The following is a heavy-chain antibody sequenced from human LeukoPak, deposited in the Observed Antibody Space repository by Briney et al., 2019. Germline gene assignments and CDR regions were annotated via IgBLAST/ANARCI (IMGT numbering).Heavy chain of an antibody. CDR1: GGSFSGYY. D-gene: IGHD3-10*01. Sequence: SETLSLTCAVYGGSFSGYYWSWIRQPPGKGLEWIGEINHSGSTNYNPSLKSRVTISVDTSKNQFSLKLSSVTAADTAVCYCARVDNGSGSDWGQGTLVTVSS. CDR3: ARVDNGSGSD. CDR2: INHSGST. J-gene: IGHJ4*02. V-gene: IGHV4-34*01.